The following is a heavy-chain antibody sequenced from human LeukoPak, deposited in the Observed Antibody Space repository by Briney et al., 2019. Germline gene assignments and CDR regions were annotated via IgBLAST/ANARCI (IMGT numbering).Heavy chain of an antibody. J-gene: IGHJ6*02. CDR2: MNHSGST. Sequence: PSETLSLTCAVYGGSFSGYYWSWIRQPPGKGLEGVGEMNHSGSTNYNPSLKSRVTISVDTSKNHFSLKLGSVTAADTAVYYCARVLLWFGESSHYYYYYGIDVWGQGTTVTVSS. CDR3: ARVLLWFGESSHYYYYYGIDV. D-gene: IGHD3-10*01. CDR1: GGSFSGYY. V-gene: IGHV4-34*01.